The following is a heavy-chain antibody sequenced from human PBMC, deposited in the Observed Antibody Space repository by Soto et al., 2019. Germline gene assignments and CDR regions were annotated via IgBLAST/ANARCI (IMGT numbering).Heavy chain of an antibody. Sequence: QVQLQESGPGLVKPSQTLSLTCTVSGDSISSANNYWRWIRQPPGEGLEWIGFISYSGTTSYSPSLNSRLAISLHTSKNQFSLSLTSVTAADTAVYYCARGRGYSYGLDPWGQGTLVTVSS. V-gene: IGHV4-30-4*01. CDR3: ARGRGYSYGLDP. D-gene: IGHD5-12*01. CDR2: ISYSGTT. J-gene: IGHJ5*02. CDR1: GDSISSANNY.